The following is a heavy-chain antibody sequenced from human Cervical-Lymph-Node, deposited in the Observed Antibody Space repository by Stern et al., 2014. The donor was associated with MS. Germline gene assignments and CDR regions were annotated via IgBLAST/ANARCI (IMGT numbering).Heavy chain of an antibody. CDR2: INAGKGNT. CDR3: ARGSITIFGVARDYYYGMDV. J-gene: IGHJ6*02. D-gene: IGHD3-3*01. Sequence: QVQLMQSGAEVKKPGASAKVSCKASGYTFTSYAMHWVRQAPGQRLEWVGWINAGKGNTKYSQKFQGRVTITRDTSASTAYMELSSLRSEDTAVYYCARGSITIFGVARDYYYGMDVWGQGTTVTVSS. CDR1: GYTFTSYA. V-gene: IGHV1-3*01.